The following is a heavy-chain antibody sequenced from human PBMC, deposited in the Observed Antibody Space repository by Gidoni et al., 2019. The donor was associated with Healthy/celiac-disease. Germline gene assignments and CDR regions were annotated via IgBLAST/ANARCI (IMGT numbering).Heavy chain of an antibody. CDR3: ARGFLEDPGYYDSSGYYFGF. J-gene: IGHJ4*02. Sequence: TFTSYYMHWVRQAPGQGLEWMGIINPSGGSTSYAQKFQGRVTMTRDTSTSTVYMELSSLRSEDTAVYYCARGFLEDPGYYDSSGYYFGFWGQGTLVTVSS. CDR1: TFTSYY. D-gene: IGHD3-22*01. CDR2: INPSGGST. V-gene: IGHV1-46*01.